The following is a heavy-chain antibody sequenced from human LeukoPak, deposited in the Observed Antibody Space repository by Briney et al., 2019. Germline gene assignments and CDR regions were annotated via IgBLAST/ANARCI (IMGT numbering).Heavy chain of an antibody. Sequence: PGGSLRLSCAASGFTFSSYAMSWVRQAPGKGLEWVSAISGSGGSTYYADSVKGRFTISRDNSKNTLYLQMNSLRAEDTAVCYCAKDASQGPDYYYYYMDVWGKGTTVTVSS. CDR1: GFTFSSYA. V-gene: IGHV3-23*01. CDR3: AKDASQGPDYYYYYMDV. CDR2: ISGSGGST. J-gene: IGHJ6*03.